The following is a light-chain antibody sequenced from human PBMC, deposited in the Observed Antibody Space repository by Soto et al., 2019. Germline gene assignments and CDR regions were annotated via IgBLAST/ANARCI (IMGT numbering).Light chain of an antibody. V-gene: IGKV3-15*01. CDR2: GAS. Sequence: PGERATLSCLASETVATNLAWYQQKPGQAPRLLISGASTRAAGISDRFRGSGSGTEFTLTISSLRSEDSAIYYCQQYFEWPPMTFGQGTKV. CDR1: ETVATN. J-gene: IGKJ1*01. CDR3: QQYFEWPPMT.